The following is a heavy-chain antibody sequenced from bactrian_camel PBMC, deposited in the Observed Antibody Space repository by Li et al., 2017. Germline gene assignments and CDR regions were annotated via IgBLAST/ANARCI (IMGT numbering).Heavy chain of an antibody. CDR3: AAEAGHDCYEVTKGGRDFGY. CDR1: GWTYSSNC. CDR2: VYTHAGST. D-gene: IGHD3*01. V-gene: IGHV3S1*01. Sequence: HVQLVESGGGTVQPGGSLRPTCKVSGWTYSSNCIAWFRQAPGKEREGVAAVYTHAGSTYYGDSVKGRFTISPDNGKDLVYLQMNSLKPEDTAMYYCAAEAGHDCYEVTKGGRDFGYWGQGTQVTVS. J-gene: IGHJ6*01.